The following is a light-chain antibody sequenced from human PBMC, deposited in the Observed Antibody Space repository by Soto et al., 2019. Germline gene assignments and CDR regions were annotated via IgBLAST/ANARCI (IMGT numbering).Light chain of an antibody. CDR3: AAWDDSLSGVV. J-gene: IGLJ2*01. Sequence: QSVLTQSPSTSGTPGQRVTISCSGSSSNIGINYVYWYQQLPGTAPKLLIYRNNQRPSGVPDRLSGSKSGTSASLAISGLRSEDEADYYCAAWDDSLSGVVFGGGTQLTVL. V-gene: IGLV1-47*01. CDR2: RNN. CDR1: SSNIGINY.